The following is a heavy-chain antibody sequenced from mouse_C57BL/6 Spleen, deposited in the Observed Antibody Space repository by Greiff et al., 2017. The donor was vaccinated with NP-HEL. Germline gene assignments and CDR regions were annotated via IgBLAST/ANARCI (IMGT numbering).Heavy chain of an antibody. CDR3: ARYLKGYAMDY. CDR2: IHPNSGST. Sequence: QVQLQQPGAELVKPGASVKLSCKASGYTFTSYWMHWVKQRPGHGLEWIGMIHPNSGSTNYNKKFKSKATLTVDKSSSTAYMQLSSLTSEDSAVYYCARYLKGYAMDYWGQGTSVTVSS. CDR1: GYTFTSYW. V-gene: IGHV1-64*01. D-gene: IGHD5-1*01. J-gene: IGHJ4*01.